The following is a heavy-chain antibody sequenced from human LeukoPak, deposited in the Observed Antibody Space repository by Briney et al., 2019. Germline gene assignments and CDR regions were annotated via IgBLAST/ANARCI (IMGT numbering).Heavy chain of an antibody. CDR2: ISSSSSYI. CDR1: GFTFSSYS. V-gene: IGHV3-21*01. Sequence: GGSLRLSCAASGFTFSSYSMNWVRQAPGKGLEWVSSISSSSSYIYYADSVKGRFTISRDSSKNILYLQMDSLRAEDTAVYYCAKDRCSNGIGCYYYYMDVWGKGTTVTISS. J-gene: IGHJ6*03. D-gene: IGHD2-8*01. CDR3: AKDRCSNGIGCYYYYMDV.